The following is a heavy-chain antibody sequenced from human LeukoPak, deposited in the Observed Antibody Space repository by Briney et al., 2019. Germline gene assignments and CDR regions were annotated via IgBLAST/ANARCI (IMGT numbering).Heavy chain of an antibody. CDR1: GFTFDDYA. CDR2: ISWNSGSI. D-gene: IGHD3-10*01. Sequence: GGSLRLSCAASGFTFDDYAMHWVRQAPGKGLEWVSGISWNSGSIGYADSVKGRFTISRDNAKNSLYLQMNSLRAEDTAVYYCARGPGRGNAFDIWGQGTMVTVSS. J-gene: IGHJ3*02. V-gene: IGHV3-9*01. CDR3: ARGPGRGNAFDI.